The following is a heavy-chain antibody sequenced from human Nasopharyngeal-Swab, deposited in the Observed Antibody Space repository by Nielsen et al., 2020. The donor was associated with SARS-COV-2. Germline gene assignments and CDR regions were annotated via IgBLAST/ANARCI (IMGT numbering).Heavy chain of an antibody. J-gene: IGHJ5*02. V-gene: IGHV1-69*13. CDR1: GGTFRNSG. D-gene: IGHD4-17*01. Sequence: SVKVSCKSSGGTFRNSGFSWVRQAPGQGLEWMGGIIPVFGTPLYAQKFQGRVTISANESTTTTYMELSSLRSQDTAVYYCAKVRTNYGMGLNGALDPWGQGTLVTVSS. CDR2: IIPVFGTP. CDR3: AKVRTNYGMGLNGALDP.